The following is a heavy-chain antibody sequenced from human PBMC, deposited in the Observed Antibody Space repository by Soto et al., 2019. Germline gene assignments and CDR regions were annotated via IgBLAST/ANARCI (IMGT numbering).Heavy chain of an antibody. CDR2: IYYSGST. CDR3: ARQWRNNGAVAGGGGFDY. CDR1: GGSISSSSYY. J-gene: IGHJ4*02. Sequence: QLQLQESGPGLVKPSETLSLTCTVSGGSISSSSYYWGWIRQPPGKGLEWIGSIYYSGSTYYNPSLKSRVTISVDTSKNQFSLKLSSVTAADTAVYYCARQWRNNGAVAGGGGFDYWGQGTLVTVSS. V-gene: IGHV4-39*01. D-gene: IGHD6-19*01.